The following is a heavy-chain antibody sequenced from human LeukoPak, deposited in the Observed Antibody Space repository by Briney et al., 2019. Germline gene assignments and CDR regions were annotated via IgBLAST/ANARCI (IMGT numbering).Heavy chain of an antibody. CDR3: ARASSYGSGSYYWGYYYYYGMDV. CDR1: GGSISSGGYY. V-gene: IGHV4-31*03. Sequence: SQTLSLICTVSGGSISSGGYYWSWIRQHPGKGLEWIGYIYYSGSTYYNPSLKSRVTISVDTSKNQFSLKLSSVTAADTAVYYCARASSYGSGSYYWGYYYYYGMDVWGQGTTVTVSS. J-gene: IGHJ6*02. CDR2: IYYSGST. D-gene: IGHD3-10*01.